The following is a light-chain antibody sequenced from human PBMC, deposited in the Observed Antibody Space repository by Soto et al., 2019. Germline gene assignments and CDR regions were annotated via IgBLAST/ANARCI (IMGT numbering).Light chain of an antibody. V-gene: IGLV2-14*03. Sequence: QSALTQPASVSGSPGQSITLSCTGTSSDFGGYNYVPWYQQHPGKAPKLMISDVSDRPSGVSNRFSGSKSGNTASLTISGLQAEDEADYYCSSYSSSDTPYVFGTGTKVTVL. J-gene: IGLJ1*01. CDR3: SSYSSSDTPYV. CDR2: DVS. CDR1: SSDFGGYNY.